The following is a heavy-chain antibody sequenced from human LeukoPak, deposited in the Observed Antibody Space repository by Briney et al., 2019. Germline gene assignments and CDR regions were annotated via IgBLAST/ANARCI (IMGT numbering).Heavy chain of an antibody. CDR1: GYTLTELS. D-gene: IGHD3-22*01. J-gene: IGHJ4*02. Sequence: ASVKVSCKVSGYTLTELSMHWVRQAPGKGLEWMGGFDPEDGETIYAQKSQGRVTMTEDTSTDTAYMELSSLRSEDTAVYYCARDGNPIYYYDSSGPFDYWGQGTLVTVSS. CDR3: ARDGNPIYYYDSSGPFDY. V-gene: IGHV1-24*01. CDR2: FDPEDGET.